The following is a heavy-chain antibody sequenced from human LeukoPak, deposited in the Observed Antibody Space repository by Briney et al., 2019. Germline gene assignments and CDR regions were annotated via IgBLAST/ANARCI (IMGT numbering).Heavy chain of an antibody. V-gene: IGHV3-30*02. CDR3: ARGYSRAAFDI. D-gene: IGHD2-15*01. CDR2: TLYDASNK. J-gene: IGHJ3*02. CDR1: GFTFSAYG. Sequence: SGGSLRLSCAASGFTFSAYGMHWVRQAPGKGLEWVAFTLYDASNKYYADSVKGRFTVSRDNDKNSLLLQMNSLRAEDTALYYCARGYSRAAFDIWGQGTMVTVSS.